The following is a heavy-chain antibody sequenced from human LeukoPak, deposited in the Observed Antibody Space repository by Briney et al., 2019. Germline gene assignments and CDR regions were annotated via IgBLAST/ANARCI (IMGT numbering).Heavy chain of an antibody. J-gene: IGHJ4*02. Sequence: SETLSLTCTVSGGSISSSSYYWGWIRQPPGKGLEWIGSIYYSGSTYYNPSLKSRVTISVDTSKNQFSLKLSSVTAADTAVYYCARPYYYDSSFFDYWGQGIRVTVSS. CDR1: GGSISSSSYY. CDR2: IYYSGST. V-gene: IGHV4-39*01. D-gene: IGHD3-22*01. CDR3: ARPYYYDSSFFDY.